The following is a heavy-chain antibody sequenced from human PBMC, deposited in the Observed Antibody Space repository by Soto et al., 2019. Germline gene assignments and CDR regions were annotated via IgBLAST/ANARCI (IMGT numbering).Heavy chain of an antibody. CDR2: IIPIFGTA. J-gene: IGHJ6*02. CDR1: GGTFSSYA. V-gene: IGHV1-69*13. D-gene: IGHD6-13*01. CDR3: ASWYSSSWYGGMDV. Sequence: SVKVSWKASGGTFSSYAISWVRQAPGQGLEWMGGIIPIFGTANYAQKFQGRVTITADESTSTAYMELSSLRSEDTAVYYCASWYSSSWYGGMDVWGQGTTVTVSS.